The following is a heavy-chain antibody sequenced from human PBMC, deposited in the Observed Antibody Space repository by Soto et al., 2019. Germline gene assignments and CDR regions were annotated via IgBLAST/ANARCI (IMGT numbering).Heavy chain of an antibody. Sequence: NPSETLSLTCAVSGASISSTNYWSWVRQPPGKGLEWIGEIYHSGTTNYNPSLESRVTISVDKSKNQFSLKLYSLTAADTAVYYCARGFLDYSNYGSLYSWFDPWGQGTLVTVSS. CDR2: IYHSGTT. D-gene: IGHD4-4*01. J-gene: IGHJ5*02. CDR1: GASISSTNY. CDR3: ARGFLDYSNYGSLYSWFDP. V-gene: IGHV4-4*02.